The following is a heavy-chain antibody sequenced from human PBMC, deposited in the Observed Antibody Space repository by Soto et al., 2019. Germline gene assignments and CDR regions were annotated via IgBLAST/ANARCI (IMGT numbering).Heavy chain of an antibody. V-gene: IGHV1-69*13. CDR3: ARGSYGSGSYYKYYYYYGMDV. D-gene: IGHD3-10*01. CDR1: GGTFSSYA. J-gene: IGHJ6*02. CDR2: IIPIFGTA. Sequence: SVKVSCKASGGTFSSYAISWVRQAPGQGLEWMGGIIPIFGTANYAQKFQGRVTITADESTSTAYMELSSLRSEDTAVYYCARGSYGSGSYYKYYYYYGMDVWAQGTTVTVSS.